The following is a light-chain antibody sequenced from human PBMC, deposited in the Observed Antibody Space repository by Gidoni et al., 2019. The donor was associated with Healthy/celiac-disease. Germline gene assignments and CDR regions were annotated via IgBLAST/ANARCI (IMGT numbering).Light chain of an antibody. J-gene: IGKJ3*01. V-gene: IGKV1-33*01. CDR1: QDISNY. CDR2: DAS. CDR3: QQYDNRPSFT. Sequence: DIQMTQSPSSLSASVGDRVTITCQASQDISNYLNWYQQKPGKAPKLLIYDASNLETGVPARFSGSVSGTDFTFTISSLQPEDIATYYCQQYDNRPSFTFGPGTKVDIK.